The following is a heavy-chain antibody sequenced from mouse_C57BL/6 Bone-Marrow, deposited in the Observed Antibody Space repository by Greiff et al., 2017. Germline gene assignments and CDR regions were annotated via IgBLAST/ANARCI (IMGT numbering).Heavy chain of an antibody. V-gene: IGHV5-12*01. J-gene: IGHJ2*01. Sequence: DVKSVESGGGLVQPGGSLKLSCAASGFTFSDYYMYWVRQTPEKRLEWVAYISNGGGSTYYPDTVKGRFTISRDNAKNTLYLQMSRLKSEDTAMYYCARHDYWGQGTTLTVSS. CDR3: ARHDY. CDR1: GFTFSDYY. CDR2: ISNGGGST.